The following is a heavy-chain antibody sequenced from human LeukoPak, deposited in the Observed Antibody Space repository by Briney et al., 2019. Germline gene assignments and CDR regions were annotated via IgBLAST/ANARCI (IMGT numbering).Heavy chain of an antibody. CDR1: GFTFSSYS. Sequence: GGSLRLSCAASGFTFSSYSMNWVRQAPGKGLVWVSRINSDGSSTSYADSVKGRFTSSRDNAKNTLYLQMNSLRAEDTAVYYCARRPLYYYDSSGYSPSFDYWGQGTLVTVSS. J-gene: IGHJ4*02. CDR2: INSDGSST. CDR3: ARRPLYYYDSSGYSPSFDY. V-gene: IGHV3-74*01. D-gene: IGHD3-22*01.